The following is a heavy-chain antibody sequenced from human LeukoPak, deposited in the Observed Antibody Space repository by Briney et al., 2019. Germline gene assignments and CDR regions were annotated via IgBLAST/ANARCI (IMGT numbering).Heavy chain of an antibody. D-gene: IGHD3-3*01. CDR2: IYPGDSDT. CDR1: GYSFTSYW. CDR3: ARHGLLTIFGVVDPNAFDI. Sequence: GESLKISCKGSGYSFTSYWIGWVCKMPGKGLEWMGIIYPGDSDTRYSPSFQGQVTISADKSISTAYLQWSSLKASDTAMYYCARHGLLTIFGVVDPNAFDIWGQGTMVTVSS. J-gene: IGHJ3*02. V-gene: IGHV5-51*01.